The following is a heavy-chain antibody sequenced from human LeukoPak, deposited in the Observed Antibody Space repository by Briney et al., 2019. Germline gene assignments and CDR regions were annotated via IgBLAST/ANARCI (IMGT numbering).Heavy chain of an antibody. CDR1: GFTFSDYY. J-gene: IGHJ4*02. CDR3: ARDRVEFDSSGALGY. Sequence: PGGSLRLSCAASGFTFSDYYMSWIRQAPGKGLEWVSYISSSGSTIYYADSVKGRFTISRDNAKNSLYLQMNSLRAEDTAVYYCARDRVEFDSSGALGYWGQGTLVTVSS. CDR2: ISSSGSTI. D-gene: IGHD3-22*01. V-gene: IGHV3-11*01.